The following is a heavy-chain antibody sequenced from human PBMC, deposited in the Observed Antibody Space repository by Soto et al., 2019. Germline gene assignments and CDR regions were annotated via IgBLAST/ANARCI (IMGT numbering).Heavy chain of an antibody. CDR2: IWYDGSNK. V-gene: IGHV3-33*01. Sequence: GGSLRLSCAASGFTFSSYGMHWVRQAPGKGLEWVAVIWYDGSNKYYADSVKGRFTISRDNSKNTLYLQMNSLRAEDTAVYYCARDRSYYYDSSGPSYWGQGTLVTVSS. D-gene: IGHD3-22*01. CDR1: GFTFSSYG. CDR3: ARDRSYYYDSSGPSY. J-gene: IGHJ4*02.